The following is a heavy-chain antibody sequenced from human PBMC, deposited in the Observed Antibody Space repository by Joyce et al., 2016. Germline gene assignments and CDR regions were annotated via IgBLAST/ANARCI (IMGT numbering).Heavy chain of an antibody. CDR1: GGSISSAHW. D-gene: IGHD5-12*01. CDR3: ARNGAYSQDS. CDR2: IYHGGST. V-gene: IGHV4-4*02. J-gene: IGHJ5*01. Sequence: QVQLQESGPGLVKPSGTLSLTCAVSGGSISSAHWWSWVRQPPGKGLEWIGEIYHGGSTTYNPSLKRRVTIAVDKSKNQLSLKMNAVTAADTAVYYCARNGAYSQDSWGQGTLVTVSS.